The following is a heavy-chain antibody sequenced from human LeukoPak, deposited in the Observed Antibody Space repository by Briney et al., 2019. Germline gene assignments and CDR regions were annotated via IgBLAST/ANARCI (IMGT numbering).Heavy chain of an antibody. CDR3: AKDPGNYDSSGYHY. CDR2: ISGSGGST. Sequence: GGTLRLSCAASEFTFSSYGMSWVRQAPGKGLEWVSAISGSGGSTYYADSVKGRFTISRDNSKNTLYLQMNSLRAEDTAVYYCAKDPGNYDSSGYHYWGQGTLVTVSS. CDR1: EFTFSSYG. V-gene: IGHV3-23*01. J-gene: IGHJ4*02. D-gene: IGHD3-22*01.